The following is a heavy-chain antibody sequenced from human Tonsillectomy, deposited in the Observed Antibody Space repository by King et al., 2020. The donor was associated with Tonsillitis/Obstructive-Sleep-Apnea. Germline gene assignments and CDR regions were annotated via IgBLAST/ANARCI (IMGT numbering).Heavy chain of an antibody. Sequence: QLVQSGAEVKKPGESLKISCKGSGYSFTSYWIGWVRQMPGKGLEWMGIIYPGDSDTRYSPSFQGQVTISADKSISTANLQWSSLKASDTAMYYCVRSYNDFWSGSFDAFDIWGQGTMVTVSS. CDR1: GYSFTSYW. CDR2: IYPGDSDT. CDR3: VRSYNDFWSGSFDAFDI. J-gene: IGHJ3*02. V-gene: IGHV5-51*01. D-gene: IGHD3-3*01.